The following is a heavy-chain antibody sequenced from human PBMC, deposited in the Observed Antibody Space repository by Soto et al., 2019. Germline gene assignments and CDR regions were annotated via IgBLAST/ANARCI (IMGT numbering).Heavy chain of an antibody. CDR1: GGTFSSYA. J-gene: IGHJ6*02. V-gene: IGHV1-69*01. D-gene: IGHD2-21*02. CDR3: VYCGGDCYQIAPDYYYYYYGMDV. CDR2: IIPIFGTA. Sequence: QVQLVQSGAEVKKPGSSVKVSCKASGGTFSSYAISWVRQAPGQGLEWMGGIIPIFGTANYAQKFQGRVTITADESTSTAYMELSSLRSEDTAVYYCVYCGGDCYQIAPDYYYYYYGMDVWGQGTTVTVSS.